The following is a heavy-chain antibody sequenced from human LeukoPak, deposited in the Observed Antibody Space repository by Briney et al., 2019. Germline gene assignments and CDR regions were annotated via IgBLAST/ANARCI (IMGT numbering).Heavy chain of an antibody. Sequence: GGSLRLSCVASGFTFSSFAMHWVRQAPGKGLEWVAIIWYDGSNKYYADSVKGRFTISRDNSKKTLYLQMNSLRAEDTAVYYCVRGSDFDYWGQGTLVTVSS. V-gene: IGHV3-33*01. CDR1: GFTFSSFA. CDR2: IWYDGSNK. J-gene: IGHJ4*02. CDR3: VRGSDFDY.